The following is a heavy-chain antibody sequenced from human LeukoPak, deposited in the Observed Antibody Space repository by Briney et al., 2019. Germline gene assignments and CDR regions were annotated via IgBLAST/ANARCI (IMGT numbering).Heavy chain of an antibody. J-gene: IGHJ4*02. D-gene: IGHD3-3*01. V-gene: IGHV3-9*01. CDR3: AKVPYYDFWSGHFPYFDY. CDR2: ISWNSGSI. Sequence: GGPLRLSCAASGFTFDDYAMHWVRQAPGKGLEWVSGISWNSGSIGYADSVKGRFTISRDNAKNTLYLQMNSLRAEDTAVYYCAKVPYYDFWSGHFPYFDYWGQGTLVTVSS. CDR1: GFTFDDYA.